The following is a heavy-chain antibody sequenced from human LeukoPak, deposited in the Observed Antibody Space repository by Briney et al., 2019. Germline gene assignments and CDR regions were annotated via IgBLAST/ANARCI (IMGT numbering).Heavy chain of an antibody. D-gene: IGHD3-22*01. Sequence: GESLKISCKGSGYSFTSYWIGWVRQMPGKGLEWMGIIYPGDSDTRYSPSFQGHVTISADKSISTAYLQWSSLKASDTAMYYCARTNYYDSSGYLSPVDYWGQGTLVTVSS. J-gene: IGHJ4*02. V-gene: IGHV5-51*01. CDR2: IYPGDSDT. CDR3: ARTNYYDSSGYLSPVDY. CDR1: GYSFTSYW.